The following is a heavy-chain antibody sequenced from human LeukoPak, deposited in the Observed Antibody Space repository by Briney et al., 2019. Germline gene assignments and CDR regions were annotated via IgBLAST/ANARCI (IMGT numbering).Heavy chain of an antibody. V-gene: IGHV3-23*01. J-gene: IGHJ4*02. CDR3: ARPGSGWSPLTY. D-gene: IGHD6-19*01. CDR1: GFTFSSYA. CDR2: ISGSGGST. Sequence: GGSLRLSCAASGFTFSSYAMSWVRQAPGKGLEWVSAISGSGGSTYYADSVKGRFTISRDNSKNTLYLQMNSLIAGDTAQYYCARPGSGWSPLTYWGQGTLVTVSS.